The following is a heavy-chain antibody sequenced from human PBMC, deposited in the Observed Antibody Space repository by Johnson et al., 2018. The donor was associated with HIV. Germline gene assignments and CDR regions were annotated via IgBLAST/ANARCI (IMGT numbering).Heavy chain of an antibody. J-gene: IGHJ3*02. Sequence: VQLVESGGGLVQPGGSLRLSCAASGFTFTQYAMHWVLQAPGKGLEYVSGISSDGRTTYYANSVKGRFTISRDNAKNSLYLQMDSLRPEDTALYYCARATYYYDTSGYLTRPGAFDIWGQGTMVTVSS. D-gene: IGHD3-22*01. CDR2: ISSDGRTT. V-gene: IGHV3-64*01. CDR3: ARATYYYDTSGYLTRPGAFDI. CDR1: GFTFTQYA.